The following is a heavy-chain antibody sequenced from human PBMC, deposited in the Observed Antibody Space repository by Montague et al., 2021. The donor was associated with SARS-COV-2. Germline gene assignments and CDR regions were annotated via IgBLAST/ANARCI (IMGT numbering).Heavy chain of an antibody. CDR1: GESFSGFF. V-gene: IGHV4-34*01. CDR2: INHSGTT. Sequence: SETLSLTCAVYGESFSGFFWSWIRQPPGKGLEWIAEINHSGTTNYNFNPSLRSRVTISVDTPKSQFSLKLSSVSAADTGVYYCARWDPQTLTMIGLRGKSASDYWSQGTLVTVSS. CDR3: ARWDPQTLTMIGLRGKSASDY. D-gene: IGHD4-23*01. J-gene: IGHJ4*02.